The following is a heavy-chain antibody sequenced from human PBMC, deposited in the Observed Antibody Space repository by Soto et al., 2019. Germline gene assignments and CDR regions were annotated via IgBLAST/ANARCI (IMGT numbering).Heavy chain of an antibody. D-gene: IGHD2-21*01. CDR1: GFTFSNYA. Sequence: EVQLLESGGGLVQPGGSLRLSCAASGFTFSNYAVTWVRQAPGKGLESDSTISGSGGSTYDADSVKCQFTISRDNSKTTLYLQMNSLRAEYADVYYCAYGQGSRWCGIDYWGQGTLVTVSS. V-gene: IGHV3-23*01. CDR2: ISGSGGST. J-gene: IGHJ4*02. CDR3: AYGQGSRWCGIDY.